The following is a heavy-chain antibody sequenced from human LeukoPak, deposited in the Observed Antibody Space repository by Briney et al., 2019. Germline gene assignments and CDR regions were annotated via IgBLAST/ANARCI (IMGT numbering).Heavy chain of an antibody. CDR1: GFTFSSYG. CDR2: ISYDGSNK. D-gene: IGHD4-17*01. V-gene: IGHV3-30*18. CDR3: AKDRVTVTPHLDY. Sequence: PGGSLRLSCAASGFTFSSYGMHWVRQAPGKGLEWVAVISYDGSNKYYADSVKGRFTISRDNSKNTLYLQMNSLRAEDTAVYYCAKDRVTVTPHLDYWGQGTLVTVSS. J-gene: IGHJ4*02.